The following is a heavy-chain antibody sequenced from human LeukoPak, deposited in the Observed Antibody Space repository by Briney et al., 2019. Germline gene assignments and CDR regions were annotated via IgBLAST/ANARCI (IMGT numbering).Heavy chain of an antibody. Sequence: GGSLRLSCAASGFTFASYAMTWVRQAPGKGLEWVSSIYVNGGDTKYADSVKGRFIISRDNSRNTLYVQMNGLRVEDTAMYYCARARGDCGGDCYFGSVCDIWGQGTMVTVSS. J-gene: IGHJ3*02. CDR2: IYVNGGDT. V-gene: IGHV3-23*01. CDR3: ARARGDCGGDCYFGSVCDI. D-gene: IGHD2-21*01. CDR1: GFTFASYA.